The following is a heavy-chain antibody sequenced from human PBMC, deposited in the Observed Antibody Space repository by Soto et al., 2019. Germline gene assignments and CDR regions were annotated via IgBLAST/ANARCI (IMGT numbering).Heavy chain of an antibody. Sequence: QVQLVQSGAEVKKPGSSVKVPCKASGGTFSSYAISWVRQAPGQGLEWMGGIIPIFGTANYAQKFQGRVTITADESTSTAYMELSSLRSEDTAVYYCARVARDGYNSVYYFDYWGQGTLVTVSS. CDR2: IIPIFGTA. CDR1: GGTFSSYA. D-gene: IGHD5-12*01. J-gene: IGHJ4*02. CDR3: ARVARDGYNSVYYFDY. V-gene: IGHV1-69*12.